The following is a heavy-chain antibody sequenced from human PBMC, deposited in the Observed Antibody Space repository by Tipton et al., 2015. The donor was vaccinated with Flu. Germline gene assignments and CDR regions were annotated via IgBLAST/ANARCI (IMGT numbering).Heavy chain of an antibody. CDR2: ISHSGRT. CDR1: DYSISSGYY. Sequence: GLVKPSETLSLIRAVSDYSISSGYYCGWVRQPPGKGLEWIGCISHSGRTYYNPSLKSRVTISVDTAKNQFSQRLSSVTAADTAVYYCARSTYYYGSGSADYWGQGTLVTVSS. J-gene: IGHJ4*02. CDR3: ARSTYYYGSGSADY. D-gene: IGHD3-10*01. V-gene: IGHV4-38-2*01.